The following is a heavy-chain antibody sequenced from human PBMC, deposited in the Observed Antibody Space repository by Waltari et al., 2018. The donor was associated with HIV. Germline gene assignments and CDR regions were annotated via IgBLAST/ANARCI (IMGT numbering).Heavy chain of an antibody. Sequence: QVQLVQSGAEVKKPGSSVKVSCKASGGPFNNYAVIWVRQAPGQGLEWMGGIIPIFNTRNYAQKFQGRVTITADESTSTAYMERSSLRSEDTAVYYCARGVYYDILTGPIMGYFDYWGQGTLVTVSS. J-gene: IGHJ4*02. CDR1: GGPFNNYA. CDR2: IIPIFNTR. V-gene: IGHV1-69*01. D-gene: IGHD3-9*01. CDR3: ARGVYYDILTGPIMGYFDY.